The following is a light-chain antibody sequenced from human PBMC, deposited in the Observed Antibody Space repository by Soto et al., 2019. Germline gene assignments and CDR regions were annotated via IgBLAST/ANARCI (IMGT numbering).Light chain of an antibody. CDR3: SSYTSSSTYV. V-gene: IGLV2-14*01. Sequence: QSALTQPASVSGSPGQSITISCTGTSSDVGGYNYVSWYQQHPGKAPKLMIYDVSNRPSGVSNRFSGSKSGNTATLTISGLQAEDEADYYRSSYTSSSTYVFGTRTQLTVL. CDR2: DVS. CDR1: SSDVGGYNY. J-gene: IGLJ1*01.